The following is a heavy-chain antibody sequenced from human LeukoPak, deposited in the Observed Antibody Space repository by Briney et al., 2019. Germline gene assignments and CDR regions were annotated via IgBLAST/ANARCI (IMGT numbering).Heavy chain of an antibody. Sequence: PSETLSLTCTVSGGSISSYYWSWIRQPPGKGLEWIGYIYYSGSTNYNPSLKSRVTISVDTSKNQFSLKLSSVTAADTAVYYCARSPDSHHPGSPFDYWGQGTLVTVSS. CDR3: ARSPDSHHPGSPFDY. D-gene: IGHD1-14*01. J-gene: IGHJ4*02. V-gene: IGHV4-59*08. CDR2: IYYSGST. CDR1: GGSISSYY.